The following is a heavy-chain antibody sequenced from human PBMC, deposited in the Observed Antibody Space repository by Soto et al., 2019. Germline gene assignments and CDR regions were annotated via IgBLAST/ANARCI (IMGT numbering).Heavy chain of an antibody. V-gene: IGHV1-69*13. CDR1: GGTFSSYA. D-gene: IGHD2-21*01. J-gene: IGHJ1*01. CDR2: IIPIFGTA. CDR3: ARALLLGEYYGGDCDRFSY. Sequence: SVKVSCKASGGTFSSYAISGVRQAPGQGLEWMGGIIPIFGTANYAQKFQGRVTITADESTSTAYMELSSLRSEDTAVYYCARALLLGEYYGGDCDRFSYWGQGTLDTVSS.